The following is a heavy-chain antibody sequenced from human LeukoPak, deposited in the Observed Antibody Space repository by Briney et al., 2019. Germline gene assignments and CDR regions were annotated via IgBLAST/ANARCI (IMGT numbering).Heavy chain of an antibody. CDR3: ARDYDSSGPDY. CDR2: IWYDGSNK. V-gene: IGHV3-33*01. J-gene: IGHJ4*02. Sequence: PGRSLRLSCAASGFTFSSYGMHWVRQAPGKGLEWVAVIWYDGSNKYYADSVKGRFTISRGNSKNTLYLQMNSLRAEDTAVYYCARDYDSSGPDYWGQGTLVTVSS. D-gene: IGHD3-22*01. CDR1: GFTFSSYG.